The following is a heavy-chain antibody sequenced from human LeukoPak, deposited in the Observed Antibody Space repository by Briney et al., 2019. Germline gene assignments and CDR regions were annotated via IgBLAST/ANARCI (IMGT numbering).Heavy chain of an antibody. CDR3: ARDMRKSSSELPWFDP. J-gene: IGHJ5*02. V-gene: IGHV3-7*01. Sequence: GGSLRLSCAASGFTFSSYWMSWVRQAPGKGLEWVANIKQDGSEKYYVGSVKGRFTISRDNAKNSLYLQMNSLRAEDTAVYYCARDMRKSSSELPWFDPWGQGTLVTVSS. D-gene: IGHD6-6*01. CDR1: GFTFSSYW. CDR2: IKQDGSEK.